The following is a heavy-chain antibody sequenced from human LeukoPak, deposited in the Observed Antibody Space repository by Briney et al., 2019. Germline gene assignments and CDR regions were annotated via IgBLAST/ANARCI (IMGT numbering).Heavy chain of an antibody. CDR3: ARALGGAWYFDL. D-gene: IGHD3-10*01. J-gene: IGHJ2*01. V-gene: IGHV4-34*01. Sequence: SETLSLTCAVYGGSFSGYYWSWIRQPPGKGLEWIGEINHSGSTNYNPSLKSRVTISVDTSKNQFSLKLSSVTAADTAVYYCARALGGAWYFDLWGRGTVVTVSS. CDR2: INHSGST. CDR1: GGSFSGYY.